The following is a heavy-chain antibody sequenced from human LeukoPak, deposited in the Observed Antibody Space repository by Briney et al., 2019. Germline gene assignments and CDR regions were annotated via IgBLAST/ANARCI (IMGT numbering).Heavy chain of an antibody. CDR1: GFTFSSYA. CDR3: ARYSPAPLDAFEI. CDR2: ISGSGGST. J-gene: IGHJ3*02. Sequence: GGSLRLSCAASGFTFSSYAMSWVRQAPGKGLEWVSAISGSGGSTYYADSVKGRFTISRDNSKNTLYLQMNSLRSDDTAVYYCARYSPAPLDAFEIWGQGTMVSVSS. V-gene: IGHV3-23*01. D-gene: IGHD5-12*01.